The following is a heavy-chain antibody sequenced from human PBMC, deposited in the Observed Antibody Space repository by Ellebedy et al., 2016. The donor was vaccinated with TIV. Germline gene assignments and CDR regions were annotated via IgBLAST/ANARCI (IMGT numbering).Heavy chain of an antibody. CDR3: ARVPHLRSGSYIVGNWFDP. Sequence: AASVKVSCKASGYTFTSYGISWVRQSPGQGLEWMGWISAYNGNTNYAQKLQGRVTMTTDTSTSTAYMELRSLRSDDTAVYYCARVPHLRSGSYIVGNWFDPWGQGTLVTVSS. D-gene: IGHD1-26*01. CDR2: ISAYNGNT. J-gene: IGHJ5*02. V-gene: IGHV1-18*01. CDR1: GYTFTSYG.